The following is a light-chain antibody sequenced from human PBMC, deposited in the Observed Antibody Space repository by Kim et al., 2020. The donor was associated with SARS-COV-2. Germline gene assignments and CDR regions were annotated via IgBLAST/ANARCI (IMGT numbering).Light chain of an antibody. CDR3: CSYAGSYTYV. CDR2: DVS. J-gene: IGLJ1*01. CDR1: SSDVSVYNY. Sequence: GQSVTISCAGTSSDVSVYNYVSWYQQHPGKAPKLMIDDVSKRPSGVPDRFSGSKSGNTASLTISGLQAEDEADYYCCSYAGSYTYVFGTGTKVTVL. V-gene: IGLV2-11*01.